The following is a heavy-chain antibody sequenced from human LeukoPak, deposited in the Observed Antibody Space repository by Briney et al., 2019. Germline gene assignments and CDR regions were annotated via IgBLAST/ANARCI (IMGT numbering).Heavy chain of an antibody. CDR3: ARAGQGYSSGS. CDR1: GFTVSSNY. Sequence: GGSLRLSCAASGFTVSSNYMSWVRQAPGKGLEWVSSISSSSNYIYYTDSVKGRFTISRDNAKNSLYLQMNSLRAEDTAVYYCARAGQGYSSGSWGQGTLVTVSS. D-gene: IGHD2-15*01. J-gene: IGHJ4*02. CDR2: ISSSSNYI. V-gene: IGHV3-21*01.